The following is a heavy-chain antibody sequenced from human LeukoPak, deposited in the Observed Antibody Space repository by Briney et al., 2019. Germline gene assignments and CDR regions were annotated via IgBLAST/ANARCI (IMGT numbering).Heavy chain of an antibody. CDR1: GYTFTGYY. Sequence: GASVKVSCKASGYTFTGYYMHWVRQAPGQGLEWMGWINPNSGGTNYAQKFQGRVTMTRDTSISTAYMELSRLRSDDTAVYYCARGRWDWSAIYYYYYYMDVWGKGTTVTVSS. V-gene: IGHV1-2*02. D-gene: IGHD3/OR15-3a*01. CDR3: ARGRWDWSAIYYYYYYMDV. J-gene: IGHJ6*03. CDR2: INPNSGGT.